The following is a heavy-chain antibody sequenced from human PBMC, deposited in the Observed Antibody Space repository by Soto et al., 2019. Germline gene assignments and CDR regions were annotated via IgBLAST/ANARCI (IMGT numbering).Heavy chain of an antibody. CDR2: IDIFSATI. CDR3: ARDGVAEIDY. Sequence: EVQLVESGGGLVQPGGSLRLSCAASGFTFSDYNMIWVRQAPGKGLQWVSYIDIFSATIYYADSVRGRFTISRDNAKNSLYLQMNSLRDEDTAVYYGARDGVAEIDYWGQGTLVTVSS. CDR1: GFTFSDYN. D-gene: IGHD2-15*01. J-gene: IGHJ4*02. V-gene: IGHV3-48*02.